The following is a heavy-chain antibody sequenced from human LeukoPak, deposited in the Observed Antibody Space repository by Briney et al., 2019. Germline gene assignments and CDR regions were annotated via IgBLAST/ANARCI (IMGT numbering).Heavy chain of an antibody. CDR2: ISYDGSNK. J-gene: IGHJ4*02. D-gene: IGHD3-16*01. Sequence: GGSLRPSCAASGFTFSSYAMHWVRQAPGKGLEWVAVISYDGSNKYYADSVKGRFTISRDNSKNTLYLQMNSLRAEDTAVYYCARDPLIAGYFDYWGQGTLVTVSS. V-gene: IGHV3-30-3*01. CDR1: GFTFSSYA. CDR3: ARDPLIAGYFDY.